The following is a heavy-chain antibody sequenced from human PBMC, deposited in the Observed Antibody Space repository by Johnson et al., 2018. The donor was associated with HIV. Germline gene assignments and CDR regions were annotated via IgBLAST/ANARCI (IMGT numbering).Heavy chain of an antibody. CDR2: ISYDGSNK. CDR3: AREEGNYILTRGDAFDI. V-gene: IGHV3-30-3*01. CDR1: GFTFSSYA. D-gene: IGHD3-9*01. Sequence: QVQLVESGGGVVQPGRSLRLSCAASGFTFSSYAMHWVRQAPGKGLEWVAVISYDGSNKYYADSVKGRFTISRDNSKNTLYLQMNSLRAEDTAVYDCAREEGNYILTRGDAFDIWGQGTMVTVSS. J-gene: IGHJ3*02.